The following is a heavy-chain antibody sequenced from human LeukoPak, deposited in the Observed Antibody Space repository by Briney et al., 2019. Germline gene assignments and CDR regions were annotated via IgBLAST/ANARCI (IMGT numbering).Heavy chain of an antibody. CDR2: IRYDGRNK. CDR3: ARFGDTMVRGVIVYDWFDP. D-gene: IGHD3-10*01. J-gene: IGHJ5*02. V-gene: IGHV3-30*02. Sequence: PGGSLRLSCAASGFTFSSYGMHWVRQAPGKGLDWVAFIRYDGRNKYYADSVKGRFTISRDNSKNTLYLQMNSLRAEDTALYYCARFGDTMVRGVIVYDWFDPWGQGTLVTVSS. CDR1: GFTFSSYG.